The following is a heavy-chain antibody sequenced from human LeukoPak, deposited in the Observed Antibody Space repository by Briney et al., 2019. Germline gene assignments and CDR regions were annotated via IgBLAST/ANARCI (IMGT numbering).Heavy chain of an antibody. V-gene: IGHV3-15*01. D-gene: IGHD4-23*01. J-gene: IGHJ4*02. CDR2: IKSKTDGGTT. Sequence: GGSLRLSCAASGFTFSSYSMSWVRQAPGKGLEWVGRIKSKTDGGTTDYAAPVKGRFTISRDDSKNTLYLQMNSLKTEDTAVYYCTTEYYGGNSLVGYWGQGTLVTVSS. CDR3: TTEYYGGNSLVGY. CDR1: GFTFSSYS.